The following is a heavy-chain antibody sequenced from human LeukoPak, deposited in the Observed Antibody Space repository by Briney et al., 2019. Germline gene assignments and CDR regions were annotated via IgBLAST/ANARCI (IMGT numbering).Heavy chain of an antibody. CDR3: ARALTMADDFDY. V-gene: IGHV1-46*01. Sequence: ASVKVSCKASGYTFTSYYMHWVRQAPGQGLEWMGIINPSGGSTSYAQKFQGRVTMTRDTSISTAYMELSRLRSDDTAVYYCARALTMADDFDYWGQGTLVTVSS. CDR1: GYTFTSYY. CDR2: INPSGGST. D-gene: IGHD3-10*01. J-gene: IGHJ4*02.